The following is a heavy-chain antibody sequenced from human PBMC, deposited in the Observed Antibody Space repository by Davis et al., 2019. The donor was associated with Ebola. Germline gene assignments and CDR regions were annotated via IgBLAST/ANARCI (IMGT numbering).Heavy chain of an antibody. CDR1: GYSFTSYW. D-gene: IGHD2-2*01. CDR2: IDPSDSYT. V-gene: IGHV5-10-1*01. Sequence: GESLKISCKGSGYSFTSYWISWVRQMPGKGLEWIGRIDPSDSYTNYSPSFQGHVTISADKSISTAYLQWSSLKASDTAMYYCARRVVVVVPAAMGRDYYYYMDVWGKGTTVTVSS. CDR3: ARRVVVVVPAAMGRDYYYYMDV. J-gene: IGHJ6*03.